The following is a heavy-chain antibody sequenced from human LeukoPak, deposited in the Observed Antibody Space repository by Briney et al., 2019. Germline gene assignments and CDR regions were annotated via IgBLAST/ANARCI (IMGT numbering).Heavy chain of an antibody. D-gene: IGHD6-19*01. J-gene: IGHJ4*02. CDR2: ISYDGSNK. CDR1: GFTFSNAW. CDR3: AREAVAGRFDY. V-gene: IGHV3-30-3*01. Sequence: GGSLRLSCAASGFTFSNAWMSWVRQAPGKGLEWVAVISYDGSNKYYADSVKGRFTISRDNPKNTLYLQMNSLRAEDTAVYYCAREAVAGRFDYWGQGTLVTVSS.